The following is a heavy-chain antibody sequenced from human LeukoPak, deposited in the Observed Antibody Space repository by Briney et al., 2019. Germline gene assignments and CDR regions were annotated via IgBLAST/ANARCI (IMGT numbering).Heavy chain of an antibody. Sequence: ASVKVSCKASGYTFTSYGISWVRQAPGQGLEWMGWISGYNGNPKYAQKLQGRVTMTTDTSTSTAYMELRSQRSDDTAVYYCARVQTGVQGPFDYWGQGTLVTVSS. CDR2: ISGYNGNP. CDR1: GYTFTSYG. D-gene: IGHD3-10*01. J-gene: IGHJ4*02. CDR3: ARVQTGVQGPFDY. V-gene: IGHV1-18*01.